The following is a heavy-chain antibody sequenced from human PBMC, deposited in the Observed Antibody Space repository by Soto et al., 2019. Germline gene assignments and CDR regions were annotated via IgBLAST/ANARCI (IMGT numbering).Heavy chain of an antibody. D-gene: IGHD4-17*01. J-gene: IGHJ5*02. CDR3: AKDHYGPDP. Sequence: LRLSCAASGFTFTTYAMTWVRQAPGKGLEWVSGITGSGGSTYYADSVKGRFTISRDNSKNTVYLQMNSLRAEDTAIYYCAKDHYGPDPWGQGTVVTVS. V-gene: IGHV3-23*01. CDR1: GFTFTTYA. CDR2: ITGSGGST.